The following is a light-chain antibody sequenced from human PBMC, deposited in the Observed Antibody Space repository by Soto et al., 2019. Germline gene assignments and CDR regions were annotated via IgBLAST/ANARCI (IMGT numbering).Light chain of an antibody. J-gene: IGKJ4*01. CDR3: YPYGVSPLT. Sequence: EMVLTQSPRTLSLSPGESATLSCRASQRGGRNYLAWFQHKPDQAPRLLIYDASSRATRVPDRFSGSGSGTDFTLSVTRLEAEDFAVYYCYPYGVSPLTLGGGTMVEIK. V-gene: IGKV3-20*01. CDR2: DAS. CDR1: QRGGRNY.